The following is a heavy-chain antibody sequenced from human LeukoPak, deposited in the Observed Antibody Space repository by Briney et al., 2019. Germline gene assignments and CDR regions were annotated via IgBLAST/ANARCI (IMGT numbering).Heavy chain of an antibody. Sequence: PSETLSLTCTVSGGSISSYYWSWIRQPPGKGLEWIGYICYSGSTNYNPSLKSRVTISVDTSKNQFSLKLSSVTAADTAVYYCARDYSGSDYRYFDCWGQGTLVTVSS. CDR2: ICYSGST. V-gene: IGHV4-59*01. CDR1: GGSISSYY. J-gene: IGHJ4*02. D-gene: IGHD1-26*01. CDR3: ARDYSGSDYRYFDC.